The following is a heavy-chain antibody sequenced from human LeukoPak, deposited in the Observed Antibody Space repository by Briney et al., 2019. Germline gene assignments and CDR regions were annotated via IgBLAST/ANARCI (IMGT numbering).Heavy chain of an antibody. J-gene: IGHJ4*02. Sequence: GGPLRLSCAASGFTFDDYAIYWVRQGPGKGLEWVSLISGDGGSIYYADSVKGRFTISRDNSKNSLYLQMNSLRTEDTALYYCAKEDYSSSWYALDYWGQGTLVTVSS. CDR3: AKEDYSSSWYALDY. D-gene: IGHD6-13*01. CDR2: ISGDGGSI. CDR1: GFTFDDYA. V-gene: IGHV3-43*02.